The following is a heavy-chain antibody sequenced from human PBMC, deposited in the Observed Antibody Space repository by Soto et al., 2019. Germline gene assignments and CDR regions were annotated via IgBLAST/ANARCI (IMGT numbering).Heavy chain of an antibody. CDR1: GFTFSSYG. Sequence: QVQLVESGGGVVQPGRSRRLSCAASGFTFSSYGMHWVRQAPGKGLEWVAVISYDGSNKYYADSVKGRFTISRDNSKNTVDLQMTSLRAEDTAVYYCAKTPAWGVIAAVYYYDMDVWGKGTTVTVSS. J-gene: IGHJ6*03. CDR3: AKTPAWGVIAAVYYYDMDV. V-gene: IGHV3-30*18. CDR2: ISYDGSNK. D-gene: IGHD6-13*01.